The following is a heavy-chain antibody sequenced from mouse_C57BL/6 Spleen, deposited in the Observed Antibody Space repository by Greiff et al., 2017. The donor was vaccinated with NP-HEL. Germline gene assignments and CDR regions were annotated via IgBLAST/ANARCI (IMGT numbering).Heavy chain of an antibody. CDR1: GYTFTDYY. V-gene: IGHV1-26*01. J-gene: IGHJ4*01. Sequence: VQLQQSGPELVKPGASVKISCKASGYTFTDYYMNWVKQSHGKSLEWIGDINPNNGGTSYNQKFKGKATLTVDKSSSTAYMELRSLTSEDSAVYYCARTFHYYGSSYYAMDYWGQGTSVTVSS. CDR2: INPNNGGT. CDR3: ARTFHYYGSSYYAMDY. D-gene: IGHD1-1*01.